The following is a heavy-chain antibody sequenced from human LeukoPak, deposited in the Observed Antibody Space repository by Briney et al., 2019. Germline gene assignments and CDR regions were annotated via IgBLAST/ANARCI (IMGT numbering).Heavy chain of an antibody. CDR1: GGTFSSYA. D-gene: IGHD2-2*01. V-gene: IGHV1-69*05. CDR2: IIPIFGTA. CDR3: ARAGVVVPAARGYFDL. Sequence: SVKVSCKASGGTFSSYAISWVRQAPGQGLEGMGGIIPIFGTANYAQKFQGRVTITTDESTSTAYMELSSLRAEDTAVYYCARAGVVVPAARGYFDLWGRGTLVTVSS. J-gene: IGHJ2*01.